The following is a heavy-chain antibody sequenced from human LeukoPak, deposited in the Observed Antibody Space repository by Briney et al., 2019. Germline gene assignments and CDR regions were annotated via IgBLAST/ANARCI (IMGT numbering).Heavy chain of an antibody. CDR3: AKGGYDYVELGYFDY. CDR2: FSSRGDNT. J-gene: IGHJ4*02. V-gene: IGHV3-23*01. D-gene: IGHD5-12*01. CDR1: GLTLSNHA. Sequence: PGGPLILSCAPSGLTLSNHAKRWVRHAPGRGLEWVSTFSSRGDNTYDADYVKCRFTISRDNSKNTLYLQMNSLRAEETAVYYCAKGGYDYVELGYFDYWGQGTLVTVSS.